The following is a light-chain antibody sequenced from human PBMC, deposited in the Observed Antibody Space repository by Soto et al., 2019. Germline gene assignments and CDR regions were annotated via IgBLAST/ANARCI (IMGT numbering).Light chain of an antibody. Sequence: EIVMTQSPATLSVSPGERATLSCRASQTFRNNLAWYQQKPGQAPRLLFYGASTRAADIPARFSGSGSGTEFTLTISSLQSGDFAVYYCQQYDVWPLTFGGGTKVEI. J-gene: IGKJ4*01. CDR3: QQYDVWPLT. CDR2: GAS. V-gene: IGKV3-15*01. CDR1: QTFRNN.